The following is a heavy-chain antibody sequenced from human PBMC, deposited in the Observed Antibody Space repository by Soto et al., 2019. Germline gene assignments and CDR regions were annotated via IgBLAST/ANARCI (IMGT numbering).Heavy chain of an antibody. D-gene: IGHD1-1*01. CDR2: MNTNSANT. CDR1: GYAFGDYD. V-gene: IGHV1-8*01. CDR3: ARMATYGTLNWFDP. J-gene: IGHJ5*02. Sequence: QVQLVQSGAEVQRPGASVKVSCRASGYAFGDYDISWVRQAPGQGLEWMGWMNTNSANTGYAQKFQGRVSMTRDMSISTAYMELIRLRPEDTAIYYCARMATYGTLNWFDPWGQGALVTVSS.